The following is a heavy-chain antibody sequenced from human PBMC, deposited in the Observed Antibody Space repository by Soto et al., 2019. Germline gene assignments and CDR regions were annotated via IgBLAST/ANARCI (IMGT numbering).Heavy chain of an antibody. Sequence: ASVKVSCKASGYTFTSYGISWVRQAPGQGLEWMGWISAYNGNTNYAQKPQGRVTMTTDTSTSTAYMELRSLRSDDTAVYYCARDGAPYCSSTSCYVFSDYWGQGTLVTVSS. CDR3: ARDGAPYCSSTSCYVFSDY. CDR1: GYTFTSYG. J-gene: IGHJ4*02. CDR2: ISAYNGNT. D-gene: IGHD2-2*01. V-gene: IGHV1-18*01.